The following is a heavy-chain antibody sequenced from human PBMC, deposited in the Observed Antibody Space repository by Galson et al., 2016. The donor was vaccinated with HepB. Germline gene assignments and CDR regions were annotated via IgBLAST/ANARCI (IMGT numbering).Heavy chain of an antibody. CDR2: IWHDGTNR. D-gene: IGHD3-9*01. CDR3: ARAPVNYDVLTGRDWYFDV. J-gene: IGHJ2*01. V-gene: IGHV3-33*01. Sequence: SLRLSCAVSGLNFSTFGMHWVRQAPGKGLEWVAVIWHDGTNRYYSDSVKGRFTISRDNSNNTLYLQMNSLRVDDTAMYYCARAPVNYDVLTGRDWYFDVWGRGTLVTVSS. CDR1: GLNFSTFG.